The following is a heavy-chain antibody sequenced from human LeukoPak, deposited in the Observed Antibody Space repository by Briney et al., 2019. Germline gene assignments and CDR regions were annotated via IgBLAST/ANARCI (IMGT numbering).Heavy chain of an antibody. Sequence: SETLSLTCTVSGGSISSYYWSWIRQPAGKGLEWIGRIYTSGSTNYNPSLKSRVTMPVDTSKNQFSLKLSSVTAADTAVYYCARDHIVVVPAAPYYYYMDVWGKGTTVTVSS. CDR2: IYTSGST. CDR1: GGSISSYY. CDR3: ARDHIVVVPAAPYYYYMDV. J-gene: IGHJ6*03. D-gene: IGHD2-2*01. V-gene: IGHV4-4*07.